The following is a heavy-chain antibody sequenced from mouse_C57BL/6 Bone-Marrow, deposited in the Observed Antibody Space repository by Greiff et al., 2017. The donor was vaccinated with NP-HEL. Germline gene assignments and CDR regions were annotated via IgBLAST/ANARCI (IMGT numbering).Heavy chain of an antibody. Sequence: DVLLVESGEGLVKPGGSLKLSCAASGFTFSSYAMSWVRQTPEKRLEWVAYISSGGDYTYYADNVKGRFTISRDNARNTLYLQMGSLKSEDTAMNCCTRCQGGTGAMDYWGQGTSVTVSS. J-gene: IGHJ4*01. D-gene: IGHD4-1*01. CDR3: TRCQGGTGAMDY. CDR2: ISSGGDYT. CDR1: GFTFSSYA. V-gene: IGHV5-9-1*02.